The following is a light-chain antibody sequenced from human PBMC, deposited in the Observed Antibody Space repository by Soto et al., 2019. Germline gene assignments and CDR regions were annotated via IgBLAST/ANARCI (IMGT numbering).Light chain of an antibody. CDR3: QQRYSTPPT. Sequence: DIQMTQSPSSLSASVGDRVTITCRASQSISSYLNWYQLKPGKAPNLLIYAASSLQGGVPSRFSGSGSRTDFTLTISSLPPEDVATYYFQQRYSTPPTFGQGNNLEI. CDR2: AAS. CDR1: QSISSY. V-gene: IGKV1-39*01. J-gene: IGKJ2*01.